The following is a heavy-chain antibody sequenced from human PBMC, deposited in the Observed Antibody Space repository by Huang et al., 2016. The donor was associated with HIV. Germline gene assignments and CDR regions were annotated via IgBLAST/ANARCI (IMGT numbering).Heavy chain of an antibody. D-gene: IGHD3-9*01. CDR3: ARQHTGYHIFDL. CDR1: GYSFSSYW. Sequence: EVQLVQSGAEVKKPGESLKISCRVSGYSFSSYWIGWVRQMPGRGLEWMCVIYPADSDIKYSPSFKDPVIISVDKSFDIAYFQWRGLRASDTATYYCARQHTGYHIFDLWGQGTTVTVSS. J-gene: IGHJ6*02. V-gene: IGHV5-51*01. CDR2: IYPADSDI.